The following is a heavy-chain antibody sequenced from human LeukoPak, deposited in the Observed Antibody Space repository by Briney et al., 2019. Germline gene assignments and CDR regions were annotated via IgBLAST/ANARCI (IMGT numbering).Heavy chain of an antibody. CDR2: ISSSGSTI. Sequence: MSGGSLRLSCAASGFTFSDYYMSWIRQAPGKGLEWVSYISSSGSTIYYADSVKGRFTISRDNAKNSLYLQMNSLRAEDTAVYYCVRDYGLLWFLDYWGQGTLVTVSS. V-gene: IGHV3-11*04. J-gene: IGHJ4*02. CDR3: VRDYGLLWFLDY. CDR1: GFTFSDYY. D-gene: IGHD3-10*01.